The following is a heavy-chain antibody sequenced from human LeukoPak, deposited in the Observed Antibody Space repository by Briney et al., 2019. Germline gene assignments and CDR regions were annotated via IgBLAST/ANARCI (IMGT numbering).Heavy chain of an antibody. CDR2: IYYSGGT. V-gene: IGHV4-59*08. CDR3: ARLYNWNNYYYGMDV. CDR1: GGSISSYH. Sequence: SETLSLTCTVSGGSISSYHWGWIRQPPGKGLEWIGYIYYSGGTNYNPSLKSRVTISVDTSKNQFSLKLSSVTAADTAVYYCARLYNWNNYYYGMDVWGQGTTVTVSS. J-gene: IGHJ6*02. D-gene: IGHD1/OR15-1a*01.